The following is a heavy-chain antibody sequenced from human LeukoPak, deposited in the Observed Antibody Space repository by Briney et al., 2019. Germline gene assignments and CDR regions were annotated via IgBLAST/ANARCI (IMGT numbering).Heavy chain of an antibody. Sequence: SETLSLTCTVSGGSISSSSYYWGWIRQPPGKGLEWIGSIYHSGSTYYNPSLKSRVTISVDTSKNQFSLKLSSVTAADTAVYYCARDGDNWNVDYWGQGTLVTVSS. CDR1: GGSISSSSYY. CDR2: IYHSGST. V-gene: IGHV4-39*07. D-gene: IGHD1-20*01. J-gene: IGHJ4*02. CDR3: ARDGDNWNVDY.